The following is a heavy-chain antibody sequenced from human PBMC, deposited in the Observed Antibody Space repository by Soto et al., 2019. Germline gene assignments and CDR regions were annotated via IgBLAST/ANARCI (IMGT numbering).Heavy chain of an antibody. CDR1: GGTFSSYT. J-gene: IGHJ4*02. V-gene: IGHV1-69*02. CDR3: AMEYCSSTSCYRDY. D-gene: IGHD2-2*02. CDR2: IIPILGIA. Sequence: QVQLVQSGAEVKKPGSSVKVSCKASGGTFSSYTISWVRQAPGQGLEWMGRIIPILGIANYAQKFQGRVTLPADNSTSTAYMERSSLRSEDTAVYYCAMEYCSSTSCYRDYWGQGTLVTVSS.